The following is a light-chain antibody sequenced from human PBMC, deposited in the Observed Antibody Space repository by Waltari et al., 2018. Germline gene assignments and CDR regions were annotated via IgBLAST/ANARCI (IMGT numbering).Light chain of an antibody. Sequence: EIVLTQSPATLSLSPGERATRSCRASQSVRSYLAWYQQTPGQAPRLLIYDASNRATGIPARFSGSGSGTDFTLTISSLEPEDFAVYYCQQRSNWPTWTFGQGTKVEIK. CDR3: QQRSNWPTWT. V-gene: IGKV3-11*01. CDR1: QSVRSY. CDR2: DAS. J-gene: IGKJ1*01.